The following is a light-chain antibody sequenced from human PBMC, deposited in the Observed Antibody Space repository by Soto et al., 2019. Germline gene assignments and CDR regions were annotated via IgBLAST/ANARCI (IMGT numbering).Light chain of an antibody. CDR3: QQSYSTPRT. CDR2: AAS. CDR1: QSISSY. V-gene: IGKV1-39*01. J-gene: IGKJ1*01. Sequence: DIQMTQSPSSLSASVGDRVTITCRASQSISSYLNWYQQKPGKAPKLLIYAASNLQSGVPSRFSGSGSGTDFTLTISSLQPGDFATYYCQQSYSTPRTFGQGTKVDIK.